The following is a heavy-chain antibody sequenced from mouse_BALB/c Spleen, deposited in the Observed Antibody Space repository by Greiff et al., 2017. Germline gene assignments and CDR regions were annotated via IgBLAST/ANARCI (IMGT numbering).Heavy chain of an antibody. Sequence: VQLQQSGPELVKPGASVRISCKASGYTFTSYYIHWVKQRPGQGLEWIGWIYPGNVNTKYNEKFKGKATLTADKSSSTAYMQLSSLTSEDSAVYFCAREGLYYYGTRGYFDVWGAGTTVTVSS. J-gene: IGHJ1*01. CDR3: AREGLYYYGTRGYFDV. CDR1: GYTFTSYY. V-gene: IGHV1S56*01. CDR2: IYPGNVNT. D-gene: IGHD1-1*01.